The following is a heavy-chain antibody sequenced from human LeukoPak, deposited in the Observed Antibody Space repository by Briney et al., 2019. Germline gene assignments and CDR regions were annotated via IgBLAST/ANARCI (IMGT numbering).Heavy chain of an antibody. J-gene: IGHJ4*02. CDR1: GFTFSSNA. CDR2: ISGSGGST. CDR3: AKDSYYYDSSGYYYLFDY. V-gene: IGHV3-23*01. Sequence: GGSLRLSCAASGFTFSSNAMSWVRQAPGEGLEWVSAISGSGGSTYYADSVKGRFTISRDNSKNTLYLQMNSLRAEDTAVYYCAKDSYYYDSSGYYYLFDYWGQGTLVTVSS. D-gene: IGHD3-22*01.